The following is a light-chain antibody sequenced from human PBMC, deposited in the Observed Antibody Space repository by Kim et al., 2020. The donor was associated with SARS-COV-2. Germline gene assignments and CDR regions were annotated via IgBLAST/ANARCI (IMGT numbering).Light chain of an antibody. CDR1: QSVSSSC. CDR2: GAS. Sequence: EIVLTQSPGTLSLSPGERATLSCRASQSVSSSCLAWYQQKPGQAPRLLIYGASSRATGIPDRVSGSGSGTDFTLTISRLEPEDFAVYYCQQYGSSPSLTFGGGTKLEI. CDR3: QQYGSSPSLT. J-gene: IGKJ4*01. V-gene: IGKV3-20*01.